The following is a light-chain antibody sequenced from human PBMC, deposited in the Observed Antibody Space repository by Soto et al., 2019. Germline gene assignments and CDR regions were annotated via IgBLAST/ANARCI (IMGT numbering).Light chain of an antibody. V-gene: IGLV2-23*02. CDR3: CSYAGNGAWV. Sequence: QSALTQPASVSGSPGQSITISCSGSSGDVGNYDLVSWYQQIPGKAPQLMIFEVSRRPSRVSDRFSGSKSGNTASLTISGLQSEEEGDLYCCSYAGNGAWVFGGGTKLTVL. J-gene: IGLJ3*02. CDR1: SGDVGNYDL. CDR2: EVS.